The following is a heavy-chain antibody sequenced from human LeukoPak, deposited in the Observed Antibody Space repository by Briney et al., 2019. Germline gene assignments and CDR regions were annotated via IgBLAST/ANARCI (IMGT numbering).Heavy chain of an antibody. V-gene: IGHV3-30*18. CDR1: GFTFSSYG. CDR2: ISYDGSNK. J-gene: IGHJ4*02. Sequence: GGSLRLSCAASGFTFSSYGMHWVRQAPGKGLEWVAVISYDGSNKYYADSVKGRFTISRDNSKNTLYLQMNSLRAEDTAVYYCAKQLYSRGPVGYWGQGTLVTVSS. D-gene: IGHD6-13*01. CDR3: AKQLYSRGPVGY.